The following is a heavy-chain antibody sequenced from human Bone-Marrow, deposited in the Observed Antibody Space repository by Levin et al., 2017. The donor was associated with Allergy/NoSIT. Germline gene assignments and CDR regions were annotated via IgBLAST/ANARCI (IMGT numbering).Heavy chain of an antibody. CDR2: ISSSSSYI. CDR1: GFTFSSYS. J-gene: IGHJ3*02. Sequence: GGSLRLSCAASGFTFSSYSMNWVRQAPGKGLEWVSSISSSSSYIYYADSVKGRFTISRDNAKNSLYLQMNSLRAEDTAVYYCARVEGIAAVGVPQPPSDAFDIWGQGTMVTVSS. CDR3: ARVEGIAAVGVPQPPSDAFDI. V-gene: IGHV3-21*01. D-gene: IGHD6-13*01.